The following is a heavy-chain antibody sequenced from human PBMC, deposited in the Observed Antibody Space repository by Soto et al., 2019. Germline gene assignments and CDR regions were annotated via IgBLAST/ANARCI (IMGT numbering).Heavy chain of an antibody. J-gene: IGHJ4*02. CDR2: IYYSGST. D-gene: IGHD2-2*01. CDR3: ASSPVVPAAMPFDY. Sequence: SETMYLTSTVSGGSISSYYWGWIRQPPGKGLEWIGYIYYSGSTNYNPSLKSRVTISVDTSKNQFSLKLSSVTAADTAVYYCASSPVVPAAMPFDYWGQGTLVTVSS. V-gene: IGHV4-59*01. CDR1: GGSISSYY.